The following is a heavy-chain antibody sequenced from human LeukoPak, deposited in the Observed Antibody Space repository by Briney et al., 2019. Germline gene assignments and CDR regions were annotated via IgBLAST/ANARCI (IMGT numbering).Heavy chain of an antibody. D-gene: IGHD6-13*01. Sequence: SQTLSLTCAISGDSVSSNSAVWNWIRQSPSRGLEWRGRTYYRSKWYNDYAVYVTSRITFKPHTSQSQFSLQLNSVTPDDSAVYYCARLAAAFGAFDIWGQGTMVTVSS. CDR1: GDSVSSNSAV. V-gene: IGHV6-1*01. CDR2: TYYRSKWYN. CDR3: ARLAAAFGAFDI. J-gene: IGHJ3*02.